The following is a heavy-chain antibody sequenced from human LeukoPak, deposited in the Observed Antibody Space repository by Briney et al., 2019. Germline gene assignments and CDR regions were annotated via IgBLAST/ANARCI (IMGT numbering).Heavy chain of an antibody. CDR1: GGSINNYY. D-gene: IGHD7-27*01. Sequence: SETLSLTCTVSGGSINNYYWSWIRQPPGKGLEWIGYISYSGKTDYNPSLKSRVSMSVDTSKNQFSLKLSSVTAADTAVYYCARGNWGSSYWYFDLWGRGTLVTVSS. V-gene: IGHV4-59*12. CDR3: ARGNWGSSYWYFDL. J-gene: IGHJ2*01. CDR2: ISYSGKT.